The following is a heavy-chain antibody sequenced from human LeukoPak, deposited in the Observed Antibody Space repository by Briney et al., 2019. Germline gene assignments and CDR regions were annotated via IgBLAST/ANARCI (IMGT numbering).Heavy chain of an antibody. CDR3: ARVDTVVVPAGITWFDP. D-gene: IGHD2-2*02. CDR1: GYTFTGYY. J-gene: IGHJ5*02. CDR2: INPNSGGT. V-gene: IGHV1-2*02. Sequence: ASVKVSCKASGYTFTGYYMHWVRQAPGQGLEWMGWINPNSGGTNYALKFQGRVTMSRDTSISTAYMELSRLRSDDTAVYYCARVDTVVVPAGITWFDPWGQGTLVTVSS.